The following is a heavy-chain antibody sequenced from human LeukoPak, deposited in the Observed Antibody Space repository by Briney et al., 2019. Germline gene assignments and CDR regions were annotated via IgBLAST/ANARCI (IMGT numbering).Heavy chain of an antibody. D-gene: IGHD6-13*01. CDR3: ARGVAPAGKRLDP. CDR1: GYSFTGYY. CDR2: INPNGGST. V-gene: IGHV1-2*02. Sequence: ASVKVSCKTSGYSFTGYYIHWVRQAPGQGFEWLGWINPNGGSTFYAQKFHDSVTMTRDTSINTAYMELSTLRLDDTAMYYCARGVAPAGKRLDPWGQGTLITVSS. J-gene: IGHJ5*02.